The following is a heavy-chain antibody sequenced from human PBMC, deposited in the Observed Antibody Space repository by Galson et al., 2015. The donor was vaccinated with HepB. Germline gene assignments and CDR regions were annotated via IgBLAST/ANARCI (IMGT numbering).Heavy chain of an antibody. CDR3: ARNNYFDY. V-gene: IGHV4-4*07. Sequence: SETLSLTCTVSGGPINSHWWSWIRQPAGKGLEWIGRIYTSGTTNYNPSLESRVTLSVDTSQNQVSLKLSSVTAADTAIYYCARNNYFDYWGRGTLVTVSS. J-gene: IGHJ4*02. CDR2: IYTSGTT. CDR1: GGPINSHW.